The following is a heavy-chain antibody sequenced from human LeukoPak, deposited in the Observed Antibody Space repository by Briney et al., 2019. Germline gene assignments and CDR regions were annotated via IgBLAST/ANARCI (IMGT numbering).Heavy chain of an antibody. CDR1: GYTFTSYA. CDR2: INAGNGNT. D-gene: IGHD6-13*01. CDR3: AREPLWEAAAGTDFDY. J-gene: IGHJ4*02. V-gene: IGHV1-3*01. Sequence: ASVKVSCKASGYTFTSYAMHWVRQAPGQRLEWMGWINAGNGNTKYSQKFQGRVTITRDTSASTAYMELSSLRSDDTAVYYCAREPLWEAAAGTDFDYWGQGTLVTVSS.